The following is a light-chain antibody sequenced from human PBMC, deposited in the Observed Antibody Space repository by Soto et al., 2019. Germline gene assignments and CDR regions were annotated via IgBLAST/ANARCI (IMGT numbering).Light chain of an antibody. J-gene: IGKJ3*01. CDR2: GAS. CDR1: QSVSGSC. V-gene: IGKV3-20*01. Sequence: EIVLTQSPGTLSLSPGERATLSCRASQSVSGSCLAWYQQKAGQAPRLLTYGASSRATGIPDRFSGSGSGTAYTLTISRLEPEDFAVYYCQQYGSSPFTFGPGTKVDIK. CDR3: QQYGSSPFT.